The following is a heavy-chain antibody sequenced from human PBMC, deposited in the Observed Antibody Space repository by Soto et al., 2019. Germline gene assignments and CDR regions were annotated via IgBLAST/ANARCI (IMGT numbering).Heavy chain of an antibody. J-gene: IGHJ4*02. CDR1: GFTFSTYW. CDR2: IKEDGSEK. CDR3: ASHPPRGDYSKYATTY. D-gene: IGHD4-4*01. Sequence: GESLKLCCAASGFTFSTYWMSWVRQVPGKGLEWVANIKEDGSEKYYVDSVRGRFAISRDNARHSLYLQMNSLRADDTAVYYCASHPPRGDYSKYATTYWGQGTLVTVSS. V-gene: IGHV3-7*03.